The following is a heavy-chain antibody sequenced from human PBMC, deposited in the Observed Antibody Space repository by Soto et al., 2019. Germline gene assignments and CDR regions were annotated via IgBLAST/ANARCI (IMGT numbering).Heavy chain of an antibody. CDR2: INPKSGGT. V-gene: IGHV1-2*02. J-gene: IGHJ4*02. CDR3: ARDMEKGSGSAVFVY. D-gene: IGHD1-26*01. CDR1: GYTFTVYY. Sequence: ASVKVSCKASGYTFTVYYMHWVRQAPGQGLEWMGWINPKSGGTMYPQKFQGRVTMAWDTSISTAYMALTRLRSDDTAVYYCARDMEKGSGSAVFVYWGPGTWLTVSS.